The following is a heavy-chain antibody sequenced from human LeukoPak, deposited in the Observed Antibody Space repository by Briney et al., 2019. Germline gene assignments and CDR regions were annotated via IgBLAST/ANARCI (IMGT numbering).Heavy chain of an antibody. CDR2: IDASGNT. CDR1: GGSISYYY. CDR3: AREGCSGGVCYFDY. J-gene: IGHJ4*02. V-gene: IGHV4-4*07. D-gene: IGHD2-15*01. Sequence: PSETPSLTCTVSGGSISYYYWTWIRQSAGKGLEWIGRIDASGNTKYTTSLRSRVTLSIDTSGQQFSLKLSSVTAADTAVYFCAREGCSGGVCYFDYWGRGTLVTVSS.